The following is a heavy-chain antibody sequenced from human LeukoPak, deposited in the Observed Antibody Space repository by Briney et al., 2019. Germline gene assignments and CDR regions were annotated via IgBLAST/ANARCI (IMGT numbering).Heavy chain of an antibody. Sequence: GVSLRLSCAASGFDFNIYEMNWVRQAPGKGLEWVAGISDSGGRTKYADSVKGRFTISRDNPKNTLYLQMNSLRPEDTAVYFCAKRGVVIRVILVGFHKEANYFDSWGQGVLVTVSS. CDR2: ISDSGGRT. V-gene: IGHV3-23*01. CDR3: AKRGVVIRVILVGFHKEANYFDS. D-gene: IGHD3-22*01. CDR1: GFDFNIYE. J-gene: IGHJ4*02.